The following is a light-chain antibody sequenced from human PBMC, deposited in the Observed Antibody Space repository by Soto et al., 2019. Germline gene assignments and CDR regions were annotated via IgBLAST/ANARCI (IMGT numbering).Light chain of an antibody. V-gene: IGKV3-20*01. CDR1: QNIAGNS. J-gene: IGKJ2*03. CDR2: GAS. CDR3: QQYGTSRDS. Sequence: EIVLTQSPGTLSLSPGESATLSCRTSQNIAGNSLAWYRHKPGQAPRLLIYGASYRATGSPDRFSGSGSGTDFTLTISRLEPEDFAVYYCQQYGTSRDSFGQGTKLEIK.